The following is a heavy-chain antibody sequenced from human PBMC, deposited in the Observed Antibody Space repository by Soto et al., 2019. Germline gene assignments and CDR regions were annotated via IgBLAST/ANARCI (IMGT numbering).Heavy chain of an antibody. J-gene: IGHJ4*02. V-gene: IGHV3-53*01. Sequence: PGGSLRLSCAASGFTVSSNYMTWVRQAPGKGLEWVSLIYSGGNTYYTDSVKGRFTISRDNSKNTLFLQMNSLRAEDTALYYCARDSRNRNFFDYWGQGTLVTVSS. D-gene: IGHD2-2*01. CDR3: ARDSRNRNFFDY. CDR1: GFTVSSNY. CDR2: IYSGGNT.